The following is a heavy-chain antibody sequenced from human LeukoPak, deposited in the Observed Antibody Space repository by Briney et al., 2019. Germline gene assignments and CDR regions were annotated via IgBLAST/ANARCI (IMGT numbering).Heavy chain of an antibody. Sequence: PGGSLRLSCAASGFTFSSYGMHWVRQAPGKGLEWEAVISYDGGNKYYADSVKGRFTISRDNSKNTLYLQMNSLRAEDTAVYYCAKDFGVVANYYFDYWGQGTLVTVSS. CDR1: GFTFSSYG. J-gene: IGHJ4*02. V-gene: IGHV3-30*18. CDR2: ISYDGGNK. D-gene: IGHD3-3*01. CDR3: AKDFGVVANYYFDY.